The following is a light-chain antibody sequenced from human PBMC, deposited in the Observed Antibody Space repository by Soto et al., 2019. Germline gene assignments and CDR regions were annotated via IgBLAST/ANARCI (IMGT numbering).Light chain of an antibody. Sequence: QSVLTQPPSASGTPGQRVTISCSGSSSNIGSNTVNWYQQLPGTAPKLLIYSYNQRPSGVPDRFSDSKSGTSASLAISGLQSEDEADYYCAAWADSLNGYVFGPGTKLTVL. CDR3: AAWADSLNGYV. CDR1: SSNIGSNT. J-gene: IGLJ1*01. V-gene: IGLV1-44*01. CDR2: SYN.